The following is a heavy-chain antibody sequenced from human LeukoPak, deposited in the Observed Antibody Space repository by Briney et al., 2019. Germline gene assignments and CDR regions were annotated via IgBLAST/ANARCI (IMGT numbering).Heavy chain of an antibody. J-gene: IGHJ4*02. Sequence: SSVKVSCKASGYTFTSYYMHWVRQAPGQGLEWMGRINPSGGSTSYAQKLQGRVTMTRDSSTRTVYMELSSLRSEATAVFYCARPHNWVPDFGYWGQGTLVSVSS. CDR1: GYTFTSYY. V-gene: IGHV1-46*01. D-gene: IGHD2-21*01. CDR2: INPSGGST. CDR3: ARPHNWVPDFGY.